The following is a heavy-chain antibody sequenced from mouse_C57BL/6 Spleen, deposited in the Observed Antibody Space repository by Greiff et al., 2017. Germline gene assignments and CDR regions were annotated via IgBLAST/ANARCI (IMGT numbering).Heavy chain of an antibody. CDR2: IHPNSGST. CDR1: GYTFTSYW. V-gene: IGHV1-64*01. Sequence: VQLQQPGAELVKPGASVKLSCKASGYTFTSYWMDWVKQRPGQGLEWIGVIHPNSGSTNYNEKFKSKATLTVDKASSTAYMQLSSLTSEDSAVYYCAMAAYYSNYDYWGQGPTLTVSS. D-gene: IGHD2-5*01. J-gene: IGHJ2*01. CDR3: AMAAYYSNYDY.